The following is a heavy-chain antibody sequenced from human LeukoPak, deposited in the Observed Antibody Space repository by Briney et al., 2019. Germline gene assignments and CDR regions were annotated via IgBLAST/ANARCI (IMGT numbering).Heavy chain of an antibody. Sequence: GASVKVSCKASGYSFSDYSMHWVRQAPGQGLEWMGRINPNSGGTSYAQNFQGRVSMTRDTSISTTYKELSGLTSDDTAVYYCARGGSGSGYLYYFDFWGQGTLVSVSS. CDR2: INPNSGGT. CDR1: GYSFSDYS. V-gene: IGHV1-2*06. D-gene: IGHD3-10*01. J-gene: IGHJ4*02. CDR3: ARGGSGSGYLYYFDF.